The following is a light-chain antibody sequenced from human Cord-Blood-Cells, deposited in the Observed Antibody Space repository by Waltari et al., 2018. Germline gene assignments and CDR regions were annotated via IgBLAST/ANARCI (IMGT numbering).Light chain of an antibody. V-gene: IGLV3-21*04. J-gene: IGLJ3*02. CDR2: YDS. CDR1: NIGSKR. Sequence: SYVLTQPPSVSVAPGKTARINCGGNNIGSKRVHWYQQKPGQAPVLVIYYDSDRPSGIPERFSGSNSGNTATLTISRVEAGDEADYYCQVWDSSSDHPVFGGGTKLTVL. CDR3: QVWDSSSDHPV.